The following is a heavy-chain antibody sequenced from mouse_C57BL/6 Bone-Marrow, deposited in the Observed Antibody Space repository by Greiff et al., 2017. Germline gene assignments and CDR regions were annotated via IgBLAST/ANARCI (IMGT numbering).Heavy chain of an antibody. CDR2: INPGSGGT. CDR3: ARRRDDYDGGDY. V-gene: IGHV1-54*01. D-gene: IGHD2-4*01. CDR1: GYAFTNYL. Sequence: QVHVKQSGAELVRPGTSVKVSCKASGYAFTNYLIEWVKQRPGQGLEWIGVINPGSGGTNYNEKFKGKATLTADKSSSTAYMQLSSLTSEDSAVYFCARRRDDYDGGDYWGQGTTLTVSS. J-gene: IGHJ2*01.